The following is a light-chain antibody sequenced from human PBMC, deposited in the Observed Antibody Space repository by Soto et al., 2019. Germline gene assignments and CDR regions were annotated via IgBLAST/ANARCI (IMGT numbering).Light chain of an antibody. CDR2: AAS. Sequence: IQLTQSPSSLSASVGDRVTITCRASQGINTFLAWYQQKPGKATKLMIYAASTFQMGFPSRFSGSGSGTDLALTISSRQSEDFETDYYQQLNSYPITFGQGTRLEIK. CDR1: QGINTF. J-gene: IGKJ5*01. V-gene: IGKV1-9*01. CDR3: QQLNSYPIT.